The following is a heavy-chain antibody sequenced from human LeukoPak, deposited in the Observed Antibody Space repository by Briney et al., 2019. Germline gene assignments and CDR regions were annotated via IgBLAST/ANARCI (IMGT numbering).Heavy chain of an antibody. CDR1: GFTFSSYA. CDR2: ISYDGSNK. CDR3: ARDAQILEIDY. Sequence: GGSLRLSCAASGFTFSSYAMHWVRQAPGKGLEWVALISYDGSNKYYADSVKGRFTISRDNSKNSLYLQMNSLRAEDTAVYYCARDAQILEIDYWGQGTLVTVSS. D-gene: IGHD5-24*01. J-gene: IGHJ4*02. V-gene: IGHV3-30*04.